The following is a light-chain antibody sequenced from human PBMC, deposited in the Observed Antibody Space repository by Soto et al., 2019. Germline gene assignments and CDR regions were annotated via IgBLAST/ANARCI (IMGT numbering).Light chain of an antibody. CDR1: QSVSSSY. V-gene: IGKV3-20*01. CDR3: QQYGRSLFT. Sequence: EIVLTQSPGTLSLSPGERATLSCRASQSVSSSYLAWYQQKPGQAPRLLIYGASSRATGIPDRFSGSGSGTAFTLTISRLEPEDFAVYYCQQYGRSLFTFGPGTKVDIK. J-gene: IGKJ3*01. CDR2: GAS.